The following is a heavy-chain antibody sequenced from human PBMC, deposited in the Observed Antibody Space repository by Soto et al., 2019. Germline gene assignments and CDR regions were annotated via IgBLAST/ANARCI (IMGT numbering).Heavy chain of an antibody. CDR1: GVTFSSYA. Sequence: EVQLLESGGDLVQPGGSLRLSCAASGVTFSSYAMSWVRQAPGKGLEWVSGISGSGGSTDYGDSVKGRFTISRDNSKNTVYLQMNSLRAEDTAVYYCAKGLDIELLPTTMGFDYWGQGTLVTVSS. CDR3: AKGLDIELLPTTMGFDY. D-gene: IGHD2-2*03. V-gene: IGHV3-23*01. CDR2: ISGSGGST. J-gene: IGHJ4*02.